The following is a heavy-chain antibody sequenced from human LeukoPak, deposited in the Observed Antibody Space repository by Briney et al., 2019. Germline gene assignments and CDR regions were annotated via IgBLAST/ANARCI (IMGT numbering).Heavy chain of an antibody. CDR2: IYTSGST. D-gene: IGHD5-18*01. Sequence: PSETLSLTCTVSGGSISSSSYYWGWIRQPPGKGLEWIGYIYTSGSTNYNPSLKSRVTISVDTSKNKFSLKLSSVTAADTAVYYCARGARGYSYGWGQGTLVTVSS. J-gene: IGHJ4*02. V-gene: IGHV4-61*05. CDR3: ARGARGYSYG. CDR1: GGSISSSSYY.